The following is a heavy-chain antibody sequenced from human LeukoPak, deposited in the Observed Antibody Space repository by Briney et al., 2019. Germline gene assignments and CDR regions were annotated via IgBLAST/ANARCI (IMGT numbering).Heavy chain of an antibody. CDR2: MNPNSGNT. CDR1: GYTFTNYD. Sequence: ASVKVSCKASGYTFTNYDINWMRQATGQGLEWMGWMNPNSGNTGSAQKFQGRVTITTNTSISTAYMELTSLRSEDTAVYYCATDPGSYYNWGQGTLVTVSS. D-gene: IGHD3-10*01. CDR3: ATDPGSYYN. J-gene: IGHJ4*02. V-gene: IGHV1-8*03.